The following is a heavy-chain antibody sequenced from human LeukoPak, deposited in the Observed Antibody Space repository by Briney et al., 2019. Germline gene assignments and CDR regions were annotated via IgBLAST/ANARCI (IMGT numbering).Heavy chain of an antibody. V-gene: IGHV3-13*01. CDR3: ARGGVWITIFGVVTIGLYFDY. J-gene: IGHJ4*02. CDR2: IGTAGDT. D-gene: IGHD3-3*01. CDR1: GFTFSSYD. Sequence: PGGSLRLSCAASGFTFSSYDMHWVRQATGKGLEWVSAIGTAGDTYYPGSVKGRFTISRENAKNSLYLQMNSLRAGDTAVYYCARGGVWITIFGVVTIGLYFDYWGQGTLVTVSS.